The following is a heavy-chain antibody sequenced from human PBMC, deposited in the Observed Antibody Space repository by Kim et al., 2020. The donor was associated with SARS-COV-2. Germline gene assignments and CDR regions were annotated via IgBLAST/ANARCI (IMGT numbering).Heavy chain of an antibody. J-gene: IGHJ4*02. CDR3: ARTVLINYDFWSGYYNDPGY. CDR2: ISSSSTYI. Sequence: GGSLRLSCAASGFTFSSYSMNWVRQAPGKGLEWVSSISSSSTYIYYADSVKGRFTISRGNAKNSLYLQMNSLRAEDTAVYYCARTVLINYDFWSGYYNDPGYWGQGTLVTVSS. V-gene: IGHV3-21*01. CDR1: GFTFSSYS. D-gene: IGHD3-3*01.